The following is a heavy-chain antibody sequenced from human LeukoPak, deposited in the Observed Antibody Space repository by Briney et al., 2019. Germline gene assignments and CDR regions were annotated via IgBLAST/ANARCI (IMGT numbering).Heavy chain of an antibody. Sequence: SQTLSLTCAISGDSVSSNSAAWNWIRQSPSRGLEWLGRTYYRPKWYNDYAISVKSRITINPDTSKNQFSLQLNSVTPEDTAVYYCARAVKDWGPSDAFDIWGQGTMVTVSS. CDR1: GDSVSSNSAA. CDR2: TYYRPKWYN. V-gene: IGHV6-1*01. J-gene: IGHJ3*02. CDR3: ARAVKDWGPSDAFDI. D-gene: IGHD7-27*01.